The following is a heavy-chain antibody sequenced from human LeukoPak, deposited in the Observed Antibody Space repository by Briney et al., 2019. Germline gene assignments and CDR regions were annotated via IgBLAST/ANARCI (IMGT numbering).Heavy chain of an antibody. Sequence: PGGSLRLSCAASGFTFSSYGMHWVRQPPGKGLEWIGEINHSGSTNYNPSLKSRVTISVDTSKNQFSLKLSSVTAADTAVYYCARCTVVPYSSSCLRFDPWGQGTLVTVSS. V-gene: IGHV4-34*01. CDR1: GFTFSSYG. CDR3: ARCTVVPYSSSCLRFDP. CDR2: INHSGST. D-gene: IGHD6-13*01. J-gene: IGHJ5*02.